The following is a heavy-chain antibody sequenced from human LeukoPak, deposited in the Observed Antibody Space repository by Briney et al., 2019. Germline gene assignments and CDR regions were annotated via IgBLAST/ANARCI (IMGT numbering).Heavy chain of an antibody. CDR3: ARVTAAARWNYYYYMDA. Sequence: PSETLSLTCTVSGGSISSYYWSWIRQPAGKGLEWIGRIYTSGSTNYNPSLKSRVTMSVDTSKNQFSLKLSSVTAADTAVYYCARVTAAARWNYYYYMDAWGKGTTVTVSS. D-gene: IGHD6-13*01. CDR1: GGSISSYY. J-gene: IGHJ6*03. CDR2: IYTSGST. V-gene: IGHV4-4*07.